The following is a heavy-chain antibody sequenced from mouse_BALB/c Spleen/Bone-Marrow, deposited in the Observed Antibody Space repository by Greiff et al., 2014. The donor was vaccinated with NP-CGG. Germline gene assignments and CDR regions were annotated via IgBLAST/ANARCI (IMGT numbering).Heavy chain of an antibody. D-gene: IGHD1-1*01. V-gene: IGHV1-26*01. Sequence: SGYSFTDYYMHWVRPSHGKSLEWIGRFNPNNGGTSYNQTFKGKAILTLDKSSSTAYMELRSLTFEDSEVYYCARGDYGSSYRYFDFWGAGTTVTVSS. J-gene: IGHJ1*01. CDR1: GYSFTDYY. CDR2: FNPNNGGT. CDR3: ARGDYGSSYRYFDF.